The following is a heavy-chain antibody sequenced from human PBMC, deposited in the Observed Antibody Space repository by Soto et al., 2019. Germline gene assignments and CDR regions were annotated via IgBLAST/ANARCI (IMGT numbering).Heavy chain of an antibody. D-gene: IGHD6-13*01. V-gene: IGHV1-46*01. Sequence: GASVKVSCKASGYTFINYYIHWVRQAPGQGLEWMAIINPMGGSTNYAQEFQGRVTLTSDPSTSTVYMELSSLRFEDTALFYCARDLAAGDLWGQGTLVTVSS. J-gene: IGHJ5*02. CDR1: GYTFINYY. CDR3: ARDLAAGDL. CDR2: INPMGGST.